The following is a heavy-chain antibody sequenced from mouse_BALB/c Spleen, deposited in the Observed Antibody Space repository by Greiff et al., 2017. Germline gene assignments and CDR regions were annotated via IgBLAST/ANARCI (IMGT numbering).Heavy chain of an antibody. D-gene: IGHD2-4*01. CDR2: IYPGDGDT. Sequence: QVQLQQSGPELVKPGASVKISCKASGYAFSSSWMNWVKQRPGQGLEWIGRIYPGDGDTNYNGKFKGKATLTADKSSSTAYMQLSSLTSVDSAVYYCTIGGLPWYFDVWGAGTTVTVSS. J-gene: IGHJ1*01. CDR1: GYAFSSSW. CDR3: TIGGLPWYFDV. V-gene: IGHV1-82*01.